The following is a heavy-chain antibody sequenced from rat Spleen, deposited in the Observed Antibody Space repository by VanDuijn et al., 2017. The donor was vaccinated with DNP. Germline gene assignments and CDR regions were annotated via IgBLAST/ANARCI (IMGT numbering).Heavy chain of an antibody. CDR2: ISTSGRKA. CDR1: GFTFSDYY. V-gene: IGHV5-25*01. D-gene: IGHD1-6*01. J-gene: IGHJ2*01. CDR3: ARYITGIVFDY. Sequence: EVQLVESGGGLVQPGRSLKLSCVASGFTFSDYYMAWVRQTPKKGLEWVTTISTSGRKAYYPDSVKGRFTVSRDNTQSRLYLQMDSLRSEDTATYYCARYITGIVFDYWGQGVMVTVSS.